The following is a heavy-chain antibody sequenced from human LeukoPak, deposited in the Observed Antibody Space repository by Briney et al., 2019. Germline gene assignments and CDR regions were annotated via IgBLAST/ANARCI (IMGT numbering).Heavy chain of an antibody. Sequence: GGSLRLSCAASGFTFSTFAMIWVRQPPGKGLEWVSSIFPSGGEIHYADSVRGRFTISRDNSKSTLSLQMNSLRAEDTAIYYCAKARVVVILVLDYWGQGTLVTVSS. CDR1: GFTFSTFA. CDR2: IFPSGGEI. D-gene: IGHD3-22*01. V-gene: IGHV3-23*01. CDR3: AKARVVVILVLDY. J-gene: IGHJ4*02.